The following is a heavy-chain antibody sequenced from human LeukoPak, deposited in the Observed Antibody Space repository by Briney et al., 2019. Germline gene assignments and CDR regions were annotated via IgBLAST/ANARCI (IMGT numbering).Heavy chain of an antibody. D-gene: IGHD6-19*01. J-gene: IGHJ4*02. CDR1: GGSISSHY. CDR3: ARAISSGHGRNYFDY. CDR2: IYYSWST. V-gene: IGHV4-59*11. Sequence: SGTLSLTCTVSGGSISSHYWSWIRQPPGKGLEWIGYIYYSWSTNYNPSLKSRVTISVDTSKNQFSLKLSSVTAADTAVYYCARAISSGHGRNYFDYWGQGTLVTVSS.